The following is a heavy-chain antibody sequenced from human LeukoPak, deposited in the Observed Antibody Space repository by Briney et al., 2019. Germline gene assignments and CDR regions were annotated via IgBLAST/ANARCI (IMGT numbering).Heavy chain of an antibody. CDR3: SSTYYYGSGSYYSPPRY. CDR1: GYTFTSYG. J-gene: IGHJ4*02. CDR2: ISAYNGNT. D-gene: IGHD3-10*01. Sequence: ASVKVSCKASGYTFTSYGISWVRQAPGQGLEWMGWISAYNGNTNYAQKLQGRVTMTTDTSTSTAYMELRSLRSEDAVVYYCSSTYYYGSGSYYSPPRYWGQGTLVTVSS. V-gene: IGHV1-18*01.